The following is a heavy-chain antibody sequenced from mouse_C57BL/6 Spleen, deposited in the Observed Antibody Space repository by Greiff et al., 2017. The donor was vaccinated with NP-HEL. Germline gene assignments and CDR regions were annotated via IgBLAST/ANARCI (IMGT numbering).Heavy chain of an antibody. D-gene: IGHD3-2*02. Sequence: QVQLQQPGAELVKPGASVKLSCKASGYTFTSYWMQWVKQRPGQGLEWIGEIDPSDSYTNYNQKFKGKATLTVDTSSSTAYMQLSSLTSEDSAVYYCARFRPLYAMDYWGQGTSVTVSS. CDR3: ARFRPLYAMDY. CDR2: IDPSDSYT. CDR1: GYTFTSYW. J-gene: IGHJ4*01. V-gene: IGHV1-50*01.